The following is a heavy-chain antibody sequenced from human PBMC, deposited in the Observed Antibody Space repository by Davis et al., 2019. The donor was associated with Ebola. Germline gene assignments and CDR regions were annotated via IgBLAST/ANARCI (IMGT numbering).Heavy chain of an antibody. CDR2: ISAYNGNT. Sequence: AASVKVSCKASGYTFTSYGISWVRQAPGQGLEWMGWISAYNGNTNYAQKLQGRVTMTTDTSTSTAYMELRSLRSDDTAVYYCARAEYNWNYFAYWGQGSLVTVSS. D-gene: IGHD1-20*01. CDR3: ARAEYNWNYFAY. CDR1: GYTFTSYG. J-gene: IGHJ4*02. V-gene: IGHV1-18*01.